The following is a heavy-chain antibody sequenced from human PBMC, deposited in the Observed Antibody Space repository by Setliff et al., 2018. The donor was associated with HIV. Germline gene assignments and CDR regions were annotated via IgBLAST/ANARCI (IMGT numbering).Heavy chain of an antibody. D-gene: IGHD3-10*01. J-gene: IGHJ6*03. Sequence: SVKVSCKASGGTFSSYAISWVRQAPGQGLEWMGGIIPIFGTANYAQKFQGRVTITADESTSTAYMELSSLRSEDTAVYYCARDLFTSGSDRSRQAGYYYYYYMDVWGKGTTVTVSS. CDR3: ARDLFTSGSDRSRQAGYYYYYYMDV. CDR1: GGTFSSYA. CDR2: IIPIFGTA. V-gene: IGHV1-69*13.